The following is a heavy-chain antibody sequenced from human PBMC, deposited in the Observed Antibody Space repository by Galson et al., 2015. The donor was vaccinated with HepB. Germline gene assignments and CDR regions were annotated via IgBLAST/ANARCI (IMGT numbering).Heavy chain of an antibody. CDR2: IGGSGDTI. CDR1: GFAFSDYY. J-gene: IGHJ5*02. V-gene: IGHV3-11*01. CDR3: AKNVDYTNYAGGFDP. D-gene: IGHD4-11*01. Sequence: SLRLSCAASGFAFSDYYMTWIRQAPGKGLEWISFIGGSGDTIYYADSVRDRFIISRDNSKNFLYLQMNSLTAEDTAVYYCAKNVDYTNYAGGFDPWGQGSLVTVSS.